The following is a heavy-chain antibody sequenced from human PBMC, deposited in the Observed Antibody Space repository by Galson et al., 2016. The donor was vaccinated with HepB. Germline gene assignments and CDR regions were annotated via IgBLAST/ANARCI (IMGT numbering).Heavy chain of an antibody. J-gene: IGHJ6*02. CDR2: FYYSGIT. V-gene: IGHV4-39*07. CDR3: ARDRRPHSRGRYGSEYSYDFVLDV. Sequence: SETLSLTCTVSGDSISGSAYYWGWIRQSPGMGLEWIGSFYYSGITFYNPSLKSRVTISLDTSKNQFSLNLNSVTAADTAVYCCARDRRPHSRGRYGSEYSYDFVLDVGGQGTTVTVSS. D-gene: IGHD3-22*01. CDR1: GDSISGSAYY.